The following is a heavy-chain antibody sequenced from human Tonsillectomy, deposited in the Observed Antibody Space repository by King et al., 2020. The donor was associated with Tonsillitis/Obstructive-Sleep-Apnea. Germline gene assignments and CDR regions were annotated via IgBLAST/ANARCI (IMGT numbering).Heavy chain of an antibody. Sequence: VQLQQWGAGLLKPSETLSLTCAVYGGSFSGYYWSWIRQPPGKGLEWMGEINHSGSTNYNPSLKSRGTMSADTSKKQFFLKLNSVTAADTAVYYCARADIVGVPVGMGVGFDYWGQGTLVTVSS. CDR2: INHSGST. CDR1: GGSFSGYY. V-gene: IGHV4-34*01. J-gene: IGHJ4*02. D-gene: IGHD2-2*01. CDR3: ARADIVGVPVGMGVGFDY.